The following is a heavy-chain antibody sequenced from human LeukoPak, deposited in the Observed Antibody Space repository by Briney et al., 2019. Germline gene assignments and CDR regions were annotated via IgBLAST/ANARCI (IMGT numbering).Heavy chain of an antibody. Sequence: SVKVSCKASGGTFSSYAISWVRQAPGQGLEWMGGIIPIFGTANYAQKFQGRVTITTDESTSTACMELSSLRSEDTAVYYCARERDSSPYFDYWARGTLVTVSS. CDR1: GGTFSSYA. CDR3: ARERDSSPYFDY. J-gene: IGHJ4*02. V-gene: IGHV1-69*05. CDR2: IIPIFGTA. D-gene: IGHD6-6*01.